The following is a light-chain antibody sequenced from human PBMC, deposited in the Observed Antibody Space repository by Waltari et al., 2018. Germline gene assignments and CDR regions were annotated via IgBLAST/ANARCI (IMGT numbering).Light chain of an antibody. V-gene: IGKV2-30*02. CDR1: QGLVHSDGNTY. CDR2: KVS. J-gene: IGKJ1*01. Sequence: DVVMTQSPLSLPVTLGQPASTPCKSSQGLVHSDGNTYLNWFQQRPDQSPRRLIYKVSDRDSVVPDRFSGSGSGTDFTLKSSRVEAEDVGIYYCMQGTHWPRKFGQGTKVEIK. CDR3: MQGTHWPRK.